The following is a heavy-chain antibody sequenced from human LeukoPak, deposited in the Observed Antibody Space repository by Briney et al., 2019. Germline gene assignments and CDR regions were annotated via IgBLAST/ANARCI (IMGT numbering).Heavy chain of an antibody. J-gene: IGHJ4*02. CDR1: GYTFTSYG. V-gene: IGHV1-69*04. CDR3: ARAGFYGDSFDY. CDR2: IIPILGIA. Sequence: SVKVSCKASGYTFTSYGISWVRQAPGQGLEWMGRIIPILGIANYAQKFQGRVTITADKSTSTAYMELSSLRSEDTAVYYCARAGFYGDSFDYWGQGTLVTVSS. D-gene: IGHD4-17*01.